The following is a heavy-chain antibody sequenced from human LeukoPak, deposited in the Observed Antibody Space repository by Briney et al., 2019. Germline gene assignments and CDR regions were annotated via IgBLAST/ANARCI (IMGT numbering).Heavy chain of an antibody. V-gene: IGHV3-33*01. J-gene: IGHJ5*02. D-gene: IGHD2-2*02. Sequence: GRSLRLSCAASGFTFSSYGMHWVRQAPGKGLEWVALIWYDGSRKYYRDSVKDRFTISRDNSNNTLYLQMNSLKTEDTAVYYCTTDPPIVVVPAAIGPKYNWFDPWGQGTLVTVSS. CDR1: GFTFSSYG. CDR3: TTDPPIVVVPAAIGPKYNWFDP. CDR2: IWYDGSRK.